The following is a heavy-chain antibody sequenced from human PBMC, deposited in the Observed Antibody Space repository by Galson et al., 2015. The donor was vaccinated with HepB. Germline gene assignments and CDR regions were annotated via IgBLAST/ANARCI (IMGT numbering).Heavy chain of an antibody. D-gene: IGHD6-6*01. CDR2: ISYDGSNK. V-gene: IGHV3-30*18. CDR3: AKDFAYSSSSRGGRIGY. J-gene: IGHJ4*01. CDR1: GFTFSSYG. Sequence: SLRLSCAASGFTFSSYGMHWVRQAPGKGLEWVAVISYDGSNKYYADSVKGRFTISRDNSKNTLYLQMNSLRAEDTAVYYCAKDFAYSSSSRGGRIGYWGQGTLVTVSS.